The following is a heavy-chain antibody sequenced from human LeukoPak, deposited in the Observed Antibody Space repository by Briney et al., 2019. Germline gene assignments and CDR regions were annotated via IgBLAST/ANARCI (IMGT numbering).Heavy chain of an antibody. CDR2: IYTSGST. Sequence: PSQTLSLTCTVSGGSISSGSYYWSWIRQPAGKGLEWIGRIYTSGSTNYNPSLKSRVTISVDTSKNQFSLKLSSVTAADTAVYYCARGAARGPDWFDPWGQGTLVTVSS. D-gene: IGHD3-10*01. V-gene: IGHV4-61*02. CDR3: ARGAARGPDWFDP. J-gene: IGHJ5*02. CDR1: GGSISSGSYY.